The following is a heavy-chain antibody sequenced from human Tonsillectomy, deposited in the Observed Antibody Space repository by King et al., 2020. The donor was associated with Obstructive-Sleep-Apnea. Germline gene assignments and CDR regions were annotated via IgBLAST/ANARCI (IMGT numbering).Heavy chain of an antibody. CDR3: ARDPTTPLAS. D-gene: IGHD1-14*01. CDR2: IWWDGSRQ. CDR1: GFTFSSHG. V-gene: IGHV3-33*01. Sequence: VQLVESGGGVVQAGRSLRLSCTTSGFTFSSHGMHWVRQAPGKGLEWVAAIWWDGSRQCYADSVKGRFTVSRDDSKSTLYLQMNSLRAEDTAVYYCARDPTTPLASGGRGPRVTVSS. J-gene: IGHJ4*02.